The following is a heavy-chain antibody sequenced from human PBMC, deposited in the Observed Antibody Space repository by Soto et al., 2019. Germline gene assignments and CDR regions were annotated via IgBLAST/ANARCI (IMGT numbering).Heavy chain of an antibody. D-gene: IGHD3-16*02. CDR2: ISSSSSYT. J-gene: IGHJ6*02. V-gene: IGHV3-11*06. CDR3: ARDRSEYDYVWGSYRPPTPYYYGMDV. Sequence: GGSLRLSCAASGFTFSDYYMSWIRQAPGKGLEWVSYISSSSSYTNYADSVKGRFTISRDNAKNSLYLQMNSLRAEDTAVYYCARDRSEYDYVWGSYRPPTPYYYGMDVWGQGTTVTVSS. CDR1: GFTFSDYY.